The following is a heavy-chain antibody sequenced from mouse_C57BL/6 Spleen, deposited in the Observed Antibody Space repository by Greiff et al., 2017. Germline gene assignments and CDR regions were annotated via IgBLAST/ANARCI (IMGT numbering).Heavy chain of an antibody. D-gene: IGHD2-1*01. CDR2: IYPGDGDT. Sequence: VQLQQSGPELVKPGASVKISCKASGYAFSSSWMNWVKQRPGKGLEWIGRIYPGDGDTNYNGKFKGKATLTADKSSSTAYMQLSSLTSEDSAVYFCAREIYYDAMDYWGQGTSVTVYS. J-gene: IGHJ4*01. CDR3: AREIYYDAMDY. CDR1: GYAFSSSW. V-gene: IGHV1-82*01.